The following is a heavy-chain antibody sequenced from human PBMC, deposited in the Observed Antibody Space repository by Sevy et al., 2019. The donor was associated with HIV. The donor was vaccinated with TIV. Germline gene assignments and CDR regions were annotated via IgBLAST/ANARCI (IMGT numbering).Heavy chain of an antibody. Sequence: GGSLRLSCATSGFTFNSHGMHWVRQAPGKGLEWVSFIQYDGGNKNYADSVEGRITISRDNSKNTLYLQLSSLRTDDTALYYCVKDPLISLGADLFDYWGQGTLVTVSS. D-gene: IGHD7-27*01. J-gene: IGHJ4*02. V-gene: IGHV3-30*02. CDR1: GFTFNSHG. CDR3: VKDPLISLGADLFDY. CDR2: IQYDGGNK.